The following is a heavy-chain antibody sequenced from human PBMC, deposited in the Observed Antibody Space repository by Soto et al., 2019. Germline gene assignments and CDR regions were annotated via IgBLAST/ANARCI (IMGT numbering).Heavy chain of an antibody. Sequence: KTSETLSLTCTVSGGSISSYYWSWIRQPPGKGLEWIGYIYYSGSTNYNPSLKSRVTISVDTSKNQFSLKLSSVTAADTAVYYCARSGYCSGGSCYPYYYYYYGMDVWGQGTTVTVSS. D-gene: IGHD2-15*01. J-gene: IGHJ6*02. CDR2: IYYSGST. CDR1: GGSISSYY. V-gene: IGHV4-59*01. CDR3: ARSGYCSGGSCYPYYYYYYGMDV.